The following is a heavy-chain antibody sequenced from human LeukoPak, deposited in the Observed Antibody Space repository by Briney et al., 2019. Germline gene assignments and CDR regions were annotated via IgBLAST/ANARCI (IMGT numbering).Heavy chain of an antibody. CDR1: GFTFSSYA. CDR3: AGIYDLWSGRKGYEY. D-gene: IGHD3-3*01. J-gene: IGHJ4*02. V-gene: IGHV3-30-3*01. Sequence: PGGSLRLSCAASGFTFSSYAMHWVRQAPGKGLEWVAVISYDGNSKYYADYVKDRFTISRDNSKNTLYLQMISLRTEDTALYYCAGIYDLWSGRKGYEYWGQGTLVTVSS. CDR2: ISYDGNSK.